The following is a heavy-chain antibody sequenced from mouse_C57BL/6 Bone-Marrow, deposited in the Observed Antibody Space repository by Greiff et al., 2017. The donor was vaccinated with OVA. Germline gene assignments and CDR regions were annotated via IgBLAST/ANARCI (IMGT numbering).Heavy chain of an antibody. J-gene: IGHJ2*01. Sequence: DVKLVESGGGLVKPGGSLKLSCAASGFTFSSYTMSWVRQTPEQRLEWVATISSGGGNTYYPDNVKGRFTISRDNAKNTLYLQMRSLRSEDTALYYCASLIYYYGSSYGGYWGQGTTLTVSS. CDR1: GFTFSSYT. CDR2: ISSGGGNT. D-gene: IGHD1-1*01. V-gene: IGHV5-9*01. CDR3: ASLIYYYGSSYGGY.